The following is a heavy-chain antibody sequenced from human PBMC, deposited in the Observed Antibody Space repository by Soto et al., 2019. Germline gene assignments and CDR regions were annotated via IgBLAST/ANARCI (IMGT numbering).Heavy chain of an antibody. Sequence: ASVKVSCKASGYTFTSYGISWVRQAPGQGLEWMGWISAYNGNTNYAQKLQGRVTMTTGTSASTAYMELRSLRSDDTAVYYCERGDGEPHYYYGMDVWGQGTTVTVSS. J-gene: IGHJ6*02. CDR2: ISAYNGNT. CDR1: GYTFTSYG. CDR3: ERGDGEPHYYYGMDV. D-gene: IGHD3-10*01. V-gene: IGHV1-18*01.